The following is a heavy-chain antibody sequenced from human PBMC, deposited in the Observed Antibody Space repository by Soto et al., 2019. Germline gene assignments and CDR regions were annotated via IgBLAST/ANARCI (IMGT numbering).Heavy chain of an antibody. CDR3: ARRYGSAIDY. CDR1: GGTISSWY. V-gene: IGHV4-59*08. CDR2: IYYSGST. Sequence: QVQLQESGPGLVKPSETLSLTCTVSGGTISSWYWSWIRQPPGKGLEWIGYIYYSGSTNCNPSLTSRVTSSVDSSMNQVSLTLSSVPAADPAVYCWARRYGSAIDYWGQGTLVTVSS. D-gene: IGHD1-26*01. J-gene: IGHJ4*02.